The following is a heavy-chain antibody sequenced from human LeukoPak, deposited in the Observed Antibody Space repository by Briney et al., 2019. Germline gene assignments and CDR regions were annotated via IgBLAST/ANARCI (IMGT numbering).Heavy chain of an antibody. V-gene: IGHV2-5*01. D-gene: IGHD6-13*01. Sequence: SGPALVNPTQTLTLTCTFSGFSLSTSGVGVGWIRQPPGKALEWLALIYWNDDKRYSPSLKSRLTITKDTSKNQVVLTMTNMDPVDTATYYCAHRGYSSSWPGPNWYFDLWGRGTLVTVSS. CDR3: AHRGYSSSWPGPNWYFDL. CDR1: GFSLSTSGVG. CDR2: IYWNDDK. J-gene: IGHJ2*01.